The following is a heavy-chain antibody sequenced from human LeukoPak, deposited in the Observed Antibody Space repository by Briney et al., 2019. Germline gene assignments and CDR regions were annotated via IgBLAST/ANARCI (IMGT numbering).Heavy chain of an antibody. J-gene: IGHJ6*03. V-gene: IGHV1-2*02. CDR1: GYTFTGYY. CDR2: INPNSGGT. D-gene: IGHD6-13*01. CDR3: ARGFSSSSDHYYYYYYMDV. Sequence: ASVKVSCKASGYTFTGYYMHWVRQAPGQGLEWMGWINPNSGGTNYAQKFQGRVTMTRDTSISTVYMELSSLRSEDTAVYYCARGFSSSSDHYYYYYYMDVWGKGTTVTVSS.